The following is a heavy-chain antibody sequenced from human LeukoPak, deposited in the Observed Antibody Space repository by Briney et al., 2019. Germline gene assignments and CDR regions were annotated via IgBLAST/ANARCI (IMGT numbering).Heavy chain of an antibody. CDR1: GFTFDDYA. CDR2: ISWNSGSI. CDR3: AKFPLLGYCSSTSCPGGDY. J-gene: IGHJ4*02. D-gene: IGHD2-2*01. V-gene: IGHV3-9*01. Sequence: QPGGSLRLSCAASGFTFDDYAMHWVRQAPGKGLEWVSGISWNSGSIGYADSVKGRFTISRDNSKNTLYLQMNSLRAEDTAVYYCAKFPLLGYCSSTSCPGGDYWGQGILVTVSS.